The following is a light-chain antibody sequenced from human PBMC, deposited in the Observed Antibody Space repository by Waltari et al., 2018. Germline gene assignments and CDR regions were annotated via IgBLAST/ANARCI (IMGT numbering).Light chain of an antibody. CDR2: DAS. CDR3: QQCHSLPYT. Sequence: DIQMTQSPSSLSASVGDRVTFTCQATQDITTSLSWFQQKPGEAPRLLIYDASTLQPGVPSRCSGTGSATCFSLTITSLQLDDSATYYCQQCHSLPYTFARGTKLHIK. CDR1: QDITTS. V-gene: IGKV1-33*01. J-gene: IGKJ2*01.